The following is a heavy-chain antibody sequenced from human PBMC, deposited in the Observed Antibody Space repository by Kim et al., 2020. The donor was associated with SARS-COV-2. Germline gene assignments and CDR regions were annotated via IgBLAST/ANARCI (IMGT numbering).Heavy chain of an antibody. CDR2: IYYSGST. V-gene: IGHV4-59*01. CDR3: ARDRGRPGSVSRGYRGPWNQGLYGMDV. Sequence: SETLSLTCTVSGGSISSYYWSWIRQPPGKGLEWIGYIYYSGSTNYNPSLKSRVTISVDTSKNQFSLKLSSVTASDTAVYYCARDRGRPGSVSRGYRGPWNQGLYGMDVWGQGTTVTVSS. D-gene: IGHD5-18*01. J-gene: IGHJ6*02. CDR1: GGSISSYY.